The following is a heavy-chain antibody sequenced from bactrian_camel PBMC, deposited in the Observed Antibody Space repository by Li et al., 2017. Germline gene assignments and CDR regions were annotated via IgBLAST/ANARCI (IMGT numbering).Heavy chain of an antibody. Sequence: HVQLVESGGGSVQAGGSLRLSCAGAVYTYSTKCIGWFRQAPGKQREGVAVMDSDGVTTYSDSVKGRFTVTSDNAKNTLYLQMHSLKPEDTAMYYCAAGDGVGSLVAGAYCYGWGHNYWGQGTQVTVS. CDR3: AAGDGVGSLVAGAYCYGWGHNY. CDR2: MDSDGVT. CDR1: VYTYSTKC. D-gene: IGHD5*01. V-gene: IGHV3S53*01. J-gene: IGHJ4*01.